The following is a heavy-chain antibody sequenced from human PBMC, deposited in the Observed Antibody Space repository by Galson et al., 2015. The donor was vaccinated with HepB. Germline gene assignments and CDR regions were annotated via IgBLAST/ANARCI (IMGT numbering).Heavy chain of an antibody. CDR2: ISAYNGNT. Sequence: SVKVSCKASGYTFTSYGISWVRQAPGQGLEWMGWISAYNGNTNYAQKLQGRVTMTTDTSTSTAYMELRSLRSDDTAVYYCARARSCSSTSCFGGVSYWGQGTLVTVSS. CDR3: ARARSCSSTSCFGGVSY. V-gene: IGHV1-18*04. CDR1: GYTFTSYG. J-gene: IGHJ4*02. D-gene: IGHD2-2*01.